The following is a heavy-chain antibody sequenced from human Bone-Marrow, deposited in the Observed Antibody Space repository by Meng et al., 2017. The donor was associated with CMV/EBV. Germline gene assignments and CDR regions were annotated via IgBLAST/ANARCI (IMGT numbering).Heavy chain of an antibody. CDR3: ARVVRAARGEDV. CDR1: GFTFSSYA. J-gene: IGHJ6*02. Sequence: GGSLRLSCAASGFTFSSYAMHWVRQAPGKGLEWVAVISYDGSNKYYADSVKGRFTISRDNSKNTLYLQMNSLRAEDTAVYYCARVVRAARGEDVWGHGTMVSVSS. V-gene: IGHV3-30-3*01. D-gene: IGHD2-2*01. CDR2: ISYDGSNK.